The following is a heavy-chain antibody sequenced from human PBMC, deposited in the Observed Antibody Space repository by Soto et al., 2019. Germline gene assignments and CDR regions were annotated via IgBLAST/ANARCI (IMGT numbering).Heavy chain of an antibody. J-gene: IGHJ4*02. CDR3: ERAERWLVPYFDY. CDR2: ISSYNGNT. CDR1: GCTFPSYG. V-gene: IGHV1-18*01. Sequence: GSSKYTGCTFPSYGIIWLRQAPGQGLEWMGWISSYNGNTNYAQKLQGRVTMTTDTSTSTAYMELRSLRSDDTAVYYCERAERWLVPYFDYWGQGTLVTV. D-gene: IGHD6-19*01.